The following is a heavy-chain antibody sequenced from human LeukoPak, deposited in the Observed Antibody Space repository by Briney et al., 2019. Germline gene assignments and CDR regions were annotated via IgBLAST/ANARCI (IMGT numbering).Heavy chain of an antibody. J-gene: IGHJ5*02. CDR1: GLTFSSYG. V-gene: IGHV3-23*01. Sequence: PEGSLRLSCAASGLTFSSYGMSWVRQAPGRGLEWVSAISTTGGTTYYADSVRGRFTISRDNSRNTLYLQMNSLRAEDTAMYYCASSGWYSTPNWFDPWGQGTLVIVSS. CDR2: ISTTGGTT. D-gene: IGHD6-19*01. CDR3: ASSGWYSTPNWFDP.